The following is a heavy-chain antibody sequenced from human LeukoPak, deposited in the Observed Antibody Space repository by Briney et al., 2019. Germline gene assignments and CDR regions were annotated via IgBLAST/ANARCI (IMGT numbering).Heavy chain of an antibody. Sequence: GGSLRLSCAASGFTFSSYGMHWVRQAPGKGLEWVAIIWYDGSNKYYADSVKGRFTISRDNSKNSLYLQMNSLRAEDTAVYYCARDLGWDTAMVTEDYWGQGTLVTVSS. D-gene: IGHD5-18*01. CDR3: ARDLGWDTAMVTEDY. CDR2: IWYDGSNK. J-gene: IGHJ4*02. V-gene: IGHV3-33*01. CDR1: GFTFSSYG.